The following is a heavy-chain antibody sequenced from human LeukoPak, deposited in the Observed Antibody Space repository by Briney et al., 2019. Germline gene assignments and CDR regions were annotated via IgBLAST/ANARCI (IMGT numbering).Heavy chain of an antibody. Sequence: GGSLRLSCAASGFTFNDYTMTWVRQAPGKGLEWVSSITGDCNYIFYADSVNGRFTISRDNAQNSLFLELNSLRGEDTAVYYCARERNFYYFDYWGQRALVTVSS. CDR1: GFTFNDYT. D-gene: IGHD3-3*01. V-gene: IGHV3-21*01. CDR3: ARERNFYYFDY. J-gene: IGHJ4*02. CDR2: ITGDCNYI.